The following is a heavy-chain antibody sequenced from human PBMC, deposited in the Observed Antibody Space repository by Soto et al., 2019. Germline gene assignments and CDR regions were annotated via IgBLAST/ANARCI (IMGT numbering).Heavy chain of an antibody. CDR1: GFTFSSYS. Sequence: EVQLVESGGGLVKPGGSLRLSCAASGFTFSSYSMNWVRQAPGKGLEWVSSISSSSSYIYYADSVKGRFTISRDNAKNSLYLQMNSLRAEDTAVYYCARDNLSSRFRWPYSDYWGQGTLVTVSS. D-gene: IGHD1-20*01. V-gene: IGHV3-21*01. CDR2: ISSSSSYI. J-gene: IGHJ4*02. CDR3: ARDNLSSRFRWPYSDY.